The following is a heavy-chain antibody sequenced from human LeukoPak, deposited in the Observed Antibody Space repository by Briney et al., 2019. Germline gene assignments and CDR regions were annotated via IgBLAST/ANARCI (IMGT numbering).Heavy chain of an antibody. V-gene: IGHV1-2*02. CDR2: INPNSGGT. CDR3: ARVVKYQLLYTLFY. J-gene: IGHJ4*02. D-gene: IGHD2-2*02. Sequence: GASVKVSCKASGYTFTGYYMHWVRQAPGQGLEWMGWINPNSGGTNYAQKFQGRVTMSRDTSISTAYMELSRLRSDDTAVYYCARVVKYQLLYTLFYWGQGTLVTVSS. CDR1: GYTFTGYY.